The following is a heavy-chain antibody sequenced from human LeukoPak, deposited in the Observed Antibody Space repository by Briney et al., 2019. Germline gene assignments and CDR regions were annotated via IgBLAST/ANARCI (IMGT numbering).Heavy chain of an antibody. V-gene: IGHV1-69*05. J-gene: IGHJ5*02. D-gene: IGHD6-19*01. Sequence: IFGTANYAQKFQGRVTITTDESTSTAYMELSSLRSEDTAVYYCARVEGLRKQWLVRGNWFDPWGQGTLVTVSS. CDR2: IFGTA. CDR3: ARVEGLRKQWLVRGNWFDP.